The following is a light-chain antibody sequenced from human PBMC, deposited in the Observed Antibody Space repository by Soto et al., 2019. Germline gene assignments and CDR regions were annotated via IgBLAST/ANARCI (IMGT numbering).Light chain of an antibody. CDR2: EVS. Sequence: VMIQSQLHLRVNIGQPASISCRISRSLVYSDGNTSLNWFQQRPGQSPRRLIFEVSNRDSGVPDRFCGSASGTDFTLKISRVEAEDVGVYYCMQGTHWPPFSSGPGIEVDIK. CDR1: RSLVYSDGNTS. V-gene: IGKV2-30*01. CDR3: MQGTHWPPFS. J-gene: IGKJ3*01.